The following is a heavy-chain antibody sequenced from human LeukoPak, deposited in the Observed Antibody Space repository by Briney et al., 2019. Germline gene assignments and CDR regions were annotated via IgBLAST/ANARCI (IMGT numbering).Heavy chain of an antibody. J-gene: IGHJ4*02. Sequence: PGGSLRLSCAASGFTFSSYWMSWVRQAPGKGLEWVANIKQDGSEKYYVDSVKGRFTISGDNAKNSLYLQMNSLRAEDTAVYYCARATYYYDSSGYYYWGQGTLVTVSS. D-gene: IGHD3-22*01. V-gene: IGHV3-7*01. CDR1: GFTFSSYW. CDR3: ARATYYYDSSGYYY. CDR2: IKQDGSEK.